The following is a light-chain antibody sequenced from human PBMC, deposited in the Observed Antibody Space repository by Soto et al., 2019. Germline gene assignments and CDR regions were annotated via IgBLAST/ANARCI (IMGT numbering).Light chain of an antibody. CDR3: SSYTSSSTLG. J-gene: IGLJ1*01. Sequence: QSVLTQPASVSGSPGQWITISCTGTSSDVGGYNYVSWYQQHPGKAPKLMIYEVSNRPSGVSNRFSGSKSGNTASLTISGLQAEDEADYYCSSYTSSSTLGFGTGTKVTVL. CDR2: EVS. CDR1: SSDVGGYNY. V-gene: IGLV2-14*01.